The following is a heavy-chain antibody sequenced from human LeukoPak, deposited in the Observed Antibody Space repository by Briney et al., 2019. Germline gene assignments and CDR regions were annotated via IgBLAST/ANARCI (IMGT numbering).Heavy chain of an antibody. Sequence: RPGGSLRLSCAASGFTFSSYGMHWVRQAPGKGLEWVAVISYDGSNKYYADSVKGRFTISRDNSKTPLYLQMNSLRAQDTAVYYRAQAGGSGNLHYYYYGMDVWGKGTTVTVSS. CDR2: ISYDGSNK. CDR3: AQAGGSGNLHYYYYGMDV. D-gene: IGHD3-10*01. J-gene: IGHJ6*04. CDR1: GFTFSSYG. V-gene: IGHV3-30*18.